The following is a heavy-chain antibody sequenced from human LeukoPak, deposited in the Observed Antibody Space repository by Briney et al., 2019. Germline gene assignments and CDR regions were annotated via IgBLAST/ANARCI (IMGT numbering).Heavy chain of an antibody. CDR3: ARGLGIVATIGSYYYFDY. CDR1: GYTFTSYD. V-gene: IGHV1-8*01. CDR2: MNPNSGNT. J-gene: IGHJ4*02. D-gene: IGHD5-12*01. Sequence: ASVKVSCKASGYTFTSYDINWVRQAPGQGLEWMGWMNPNSGNTGYAQKFQGRVTMTRNTSISTAYMELSSLRSEDTAVYYCARGLGIVATIGSYYYFDYWGQGTLVTVSS.